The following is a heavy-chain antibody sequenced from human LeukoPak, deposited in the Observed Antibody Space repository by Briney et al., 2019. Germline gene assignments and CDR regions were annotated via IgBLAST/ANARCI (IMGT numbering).Heavy chain of an antibody. Sequence: GGSLRLSCAASGFTFSSYWMSWVRQAPGKGLEWVANIKQDGSEKYYVDSVKGRFTISRDNAKNSLYLQMNSLRAEDTALYYCAKGIDVDIVATTNYWGQGTLVTVSS. D-gene: IGHD5-12*01. CDR2: IKQDGSEK. CDR1: GFTFSSYW. J-gene: IGHJ4*02. V-gene: IGHV3-7*03. CDR3: AKGIDVDIVATTNY.